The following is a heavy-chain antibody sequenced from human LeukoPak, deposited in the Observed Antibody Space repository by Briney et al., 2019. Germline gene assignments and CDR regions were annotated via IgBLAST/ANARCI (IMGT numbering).Heavy chain of an antibody. Sequence: GESLKISCKGSGYSFTSYSIGWVRQMPGKGLEWMGIIYPGDSDTRYSPSFQGQVTISADKSISTAYLQWSSLKASDTAMYYCARIATVTTTDYYGMDVWGQGTTVTVSS. D-gene: IGHD4-11*01. V-gene: IGHV5-51*01. J-gene: IGHJ6*02. CDR3: ARIATVTTTDYYGMDV. CDR1: GYSFTSYS. CDR2: IYPGDSDT.